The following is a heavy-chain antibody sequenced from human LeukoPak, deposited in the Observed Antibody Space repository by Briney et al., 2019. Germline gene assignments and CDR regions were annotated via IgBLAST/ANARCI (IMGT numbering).Heavy chain of an antibody. CDR3: ARTPSLYYDSSGYYDPNFDY. CDR2: IIPIFGTA. J-gene: IGHJ4*02. D-gene: IGHD3-22*01. V-gene: IGHV1-69*13. Sequence: SVNVSCKASGGTFSSYAISWVRQAPGQGLEWMGGIIPIFGTANYAQKFQGRVTITADESTSTAYMELSSLRSEDTAVYYCARTPSLYYDSSGYYDPNFDYWGQGTLVPVSS. CDR1: GGTFSSYA.